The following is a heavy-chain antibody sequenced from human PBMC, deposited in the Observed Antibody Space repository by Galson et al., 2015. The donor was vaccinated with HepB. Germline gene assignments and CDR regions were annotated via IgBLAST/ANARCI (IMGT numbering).Heavy chain of an antibody. Sequence: SVKVSCKASGYTFTNYGICWVRQAPGQGLEWMGWISDYNGNTNYAQTLHGRVTMTTDTSTSTTDMELKSLRSDDTAVYNCARDGASYYTFTPPFDYWGQGTLVTVSS. J-gene: IGHJ4*02. CDR1: GYTFTNYG. D-gene: IGHD3-10*01. CDR2: ISDYNGNT. V-gene: IGHV1-18*04. CDR3: ARDGASYYTFTPPFDY.